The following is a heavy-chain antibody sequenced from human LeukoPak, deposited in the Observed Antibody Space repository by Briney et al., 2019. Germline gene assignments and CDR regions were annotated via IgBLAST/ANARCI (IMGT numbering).Heavy chain of an antibody. Sequence: GGSLRLSCVASEFTFSSYEMNWVRQAPGKGLDWVSYISSSGYTIYYADSVKGRFTIFRDNAKNSVYLQMNSLRAEDTAVYYCARDYCSGGSCYSGFDYWGQGTLVTVSS. CDR2: ISSSGYTI. J-gene: IGHJ4*02. CDR3: ARDYCSGGSCYSGFDY. V-gene: IGHV3-48*03. D-gene: IGHD2-15*01. CDR1: EFTFSSYE.